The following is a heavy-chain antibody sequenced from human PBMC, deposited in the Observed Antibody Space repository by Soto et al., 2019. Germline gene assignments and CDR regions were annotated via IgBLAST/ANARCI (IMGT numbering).Heavy chain of an antibody. V-gene: IGHV3-30*18. Sequence: PGGSLRLSCAASGFTFSSYGMHWVRQAPGKGLEWVAVISYDGSNKYYADSVKGRFTISRDNSKNTLYLQMNSLRAEDTAVYYCAKDGELKWELLEASGNYYYGMDVWGQGTTVTVSS. CDR1: GFTFSSYG. CDR2: ISYDGSNK. J-gene: IGHJ6*02. D-gene: IGHD1-26*01. CDR3: AKDGELKWELLEASGNYYYGMDV.